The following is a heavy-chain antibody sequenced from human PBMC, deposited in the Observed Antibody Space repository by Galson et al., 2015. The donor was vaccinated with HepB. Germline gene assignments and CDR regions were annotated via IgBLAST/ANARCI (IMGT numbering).Heavy chain of an antibody. J-gene: IGHJ6*02. CDR1: GFTFSSYA. V-gene: IGHV3-30*04. CDR3: ARDSTEYYYCYGMDV. CDR2: ISYDGSNK. Sequence: SLRLSCAASGFTFSSYAMHWVRQAPGKGLEWVAVISYDGSNKYYADSVKGRFTISRDNSKTTLYLQMNSLRAEDTAVYYCARDSTEYYYCYGMDVWGQGTTVTVSS.